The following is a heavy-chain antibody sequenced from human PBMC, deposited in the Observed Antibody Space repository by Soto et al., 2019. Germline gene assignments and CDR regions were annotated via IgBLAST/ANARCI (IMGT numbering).Heavy chain of an antibody. CDR1: GFSFMPHT. D-gene: IGHD2-2*01. CDR3: VKGCEDITSPYGMEV. J-gene: IGHJ6*02. Sequence: GGSLRLSCVASGFSFMPHTLVWARQAPGKGLERVSYISTGGTYLEYAHSGKRRFTISRDDAADSVFLQMNSRKRDDTGVYHCVKGCEDITSPYGMEVWGQGTTVSVSS. CDR2: ISTGGTYL. V-gene: IGHV3-21*06.